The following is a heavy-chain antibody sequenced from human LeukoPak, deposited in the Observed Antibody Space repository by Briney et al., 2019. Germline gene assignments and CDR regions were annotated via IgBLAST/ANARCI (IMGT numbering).Heavy chain of an antibody. V-gene: IGHV4-34*01. J-gene: IGHJ4*02. CDR2: INHSGST. CDR3: ARGLEGYSYE. D-gene: IGHD5-18*01. CDR1: GGSFSGYY. Sequence: SETLSLTCAVYGGSFSGYYWSWIRQPPGKGLEWIGEINHSGSTNYNPSLKSRVTISVDTSKNQFSLKLSSVTAADTAVYYCARGLEGYSYEWGQGTLVTVSS.